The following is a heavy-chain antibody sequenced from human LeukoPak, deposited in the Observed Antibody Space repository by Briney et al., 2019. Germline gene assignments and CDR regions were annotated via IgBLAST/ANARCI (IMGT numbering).Heavy chain of an antibody. J-gene: IGHJ3*01. CDR1: GYSISSGYY. CDR3: AREDAVSSDDAFDL. Sequence: SETLSLTCTVSGYSISSGYYWGWIRQPPGKGLEWIGSIYHSGSTFDNPALKSRVTISVDTSKNQFSLSLSAVTAADTAMYYCAREDAVSSDDAFDLWGQGTMVTVS. V-gene: IGHV4-38-2*02. CDR2: IYHSGST. D-gene: IGHD6-19*01.